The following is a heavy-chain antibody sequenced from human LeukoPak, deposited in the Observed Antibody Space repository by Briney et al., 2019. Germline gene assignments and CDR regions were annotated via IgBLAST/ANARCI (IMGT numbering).Heavy chain of an antibody. CDR1: GFTFSNHA. V-gene: IGHV3-23*01. Sequence: GGSLRLSCAASGFTFSNHAMSWVRQAPGKGLEWVSTINISGGSTFYADSVKGRFTTSRDNSKNTLYLQMNSLRAEDTAVYYCAKGESKDYLNYFDYLNYFDHWGQGALVTVSS. J-gene: IGHJ4*02. CDR3: AKGESKDYLNYFDYLNYFDH. D-gene: IGHD2/OR15-2a*01. CDR2: INISGGST.